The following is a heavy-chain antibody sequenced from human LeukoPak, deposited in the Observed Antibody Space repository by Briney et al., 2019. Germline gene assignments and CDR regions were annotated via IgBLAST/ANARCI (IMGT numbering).Heavy chain of an antibody. CDR3: ARGLLEYSSSSHYYYYYMDV. V-gene: IGHV4-59*01. CDR1: GGSISSYY. D-gene: IGHD6-6*01. CDR2: IYYSGST. Sequence: SETLSLTCTVSGGSISSYYWSWIRQPPGKGLEWIGYIYYSGSTNYNPSLKSRVTISVDTSKNQFSLKLSSVTAADTAVCYCARGLLEYSSSSHYYYYYMDVWGKGTTVTVSS. J-gene: IGHJ6*03.